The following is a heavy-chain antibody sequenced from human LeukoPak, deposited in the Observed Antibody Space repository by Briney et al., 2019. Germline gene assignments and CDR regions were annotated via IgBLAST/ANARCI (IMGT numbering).Heavy chain of an antibody. D-gene: IGHD2-2*01. Sequence: PGGSLRLSCAASGFTFSSYSMNWVRQAPGKGLEWVSFISSSSSYIYYADSVKGRFTISRDNAKNSLYLQMNSLRAEDTAVYYCARKLSRGPSNNWFDPWGQGTLVTVSS. CDR2: ISSSSSYI. J-gene: IGHJ5*02. V-gene: IGHV3-21*01. CDR1: GFTFSSYS. CDR3: ARKLSRGPSNNWFDP.